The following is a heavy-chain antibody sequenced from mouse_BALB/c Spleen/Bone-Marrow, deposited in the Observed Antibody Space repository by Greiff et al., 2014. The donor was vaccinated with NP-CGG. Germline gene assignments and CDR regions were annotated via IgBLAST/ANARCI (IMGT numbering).Heavy chain of an antibody. CDR2: ISSGGST. J-gene: IGHJ2*01. V-gene: IGHV5-6-5*01. Sequence: EVKLMESGGGLVKPGGSLKLSCAASGFTFSSYAMSWVRQTPEKRLEWVASISSGGSTYYPDSVKGRFTISRDNARNILYLQMSSLRSEDTAMYYCARWDYYGSSYYDYWGQGTTLTVSS. CDR1: GFTFSSYA. CDR3: ARWDYYGSSYYDY. D-gene: IGHD1-1*01.